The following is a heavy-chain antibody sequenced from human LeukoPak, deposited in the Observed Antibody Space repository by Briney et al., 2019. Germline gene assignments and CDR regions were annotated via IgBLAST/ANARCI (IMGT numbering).Heavy chain of an antibody. CDR3: ARSNRDAFDM. Sequence: GGSLRLSCAASGFTFSSYEMNWFRQGPGKGLEWVSYISSSGTTKYYADSVKGRFTLSRDNAKKSLSLQMNSLRAEDTAIYYCARSNRDAFDMWGKGTVVTVSS. J-gene: IGHJ3*02. D-gene: IGHD2/OR15-2a*01. CDR1: GFTFSSYE. V-gene: IGHV3-48*03. CDR2: ISSSGTTK.